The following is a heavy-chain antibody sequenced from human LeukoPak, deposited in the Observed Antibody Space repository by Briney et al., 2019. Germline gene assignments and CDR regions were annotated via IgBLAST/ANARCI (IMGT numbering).Heavy chain of an antibody. J-gene: IGHJ4*02. CDR1: SGSISSGPYY. Sequence: SETLSLTCTVSSGSISSGPYYWSWIRQPAGKGLECLGRIYPSGSTNYNPSLKSRVTISVDTSKNQFSLRLSSVTAADTAVYYCARGPSHYDYVWEAVAPSFDYWGQGTLVIVSS. CDR3: ARGPSHYDYVWEAVAPSFDY. V-gene: IGHV4-61*02. D-gene: IGHD3-16*01. CDR2: IYPSGST.